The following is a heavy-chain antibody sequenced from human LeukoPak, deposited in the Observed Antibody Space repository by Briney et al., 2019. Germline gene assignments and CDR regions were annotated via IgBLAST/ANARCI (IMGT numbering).Heavy chain of an antibody. V-gene: IGHV3-23*01. CDR1: GFTFSSYA. D-gene: IGHD6-13*01. Sequence: GGSLRLSCAASGFTFSSYAMSWVRQAPGKGLEWVSTISGSGGSTSYVDSVKGRLTISRANSKNTLYLQMNSLRAEDTAVYYCAKTPNMYSSSLFDYWGRGTLVTVSS. J-gene: IGHJ4*02. CDR2: ISGSGGST. CDR3: AKTPNMYSSSLFDY.